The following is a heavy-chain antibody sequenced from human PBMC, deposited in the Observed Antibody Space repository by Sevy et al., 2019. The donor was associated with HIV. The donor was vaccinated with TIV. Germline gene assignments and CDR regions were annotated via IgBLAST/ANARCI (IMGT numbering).Heavy chain of an antibody. J-gene: IGHJ6*02. CDR3: ARGYAGMDV. Sequence: KQSQTLSLTCAISGDSVSSSSSTWTWIRQSPSRGREWLGRTYYRSKWYNDYAVSMKGRITINPDTSKNQFSLQLNSVTPEDTAVYYCARGYAGMDVWGQGTTVTVSS. V-gene: IGHV6-1*01. D-gene: IGHD5-12*01. CDR2: TYYRSKWYN. CDR1: GDSVSSSSST.